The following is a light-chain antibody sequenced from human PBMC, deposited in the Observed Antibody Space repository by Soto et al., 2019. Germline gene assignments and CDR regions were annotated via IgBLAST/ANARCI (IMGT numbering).Light chain of an antibody. CDR3: QQSYTTPRT. V-gene: IGKV1-39*01. CDR1: QSIRNY. J-gene: IGKJ1*01. CDR2: ATT. Sequence: DIQITQSPSSLSASVGDRVTITCRSSQSIRNYLNWYQQKPGKAPNLLIYATTSLQSGVPSRFSGSGSGTDFTLTISSLQPEDFATYYCQQSYTTPRTFGQGTKVDIK.